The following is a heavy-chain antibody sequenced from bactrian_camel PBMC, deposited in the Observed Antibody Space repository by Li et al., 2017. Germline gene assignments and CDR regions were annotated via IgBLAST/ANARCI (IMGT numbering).Heavy chain of an antibody. CDR2: VSSDGTT. CDR1: GVTFGDSD. J-gene: IGHJ4*01. Sequence: VQLVESGGGSVQAGDSLTLSCTSSGVTFGDSDIGWYRQVPGNECELVSSVSSDGTTYSPRTTKGRFTGSLDNAANTMYLQMDSLRPEDTAMHYCAASYGYIGDAHASLMPRRFEFWGQGTQVTVS. V-gene: IGHV3S55*01. CDR3: AASYGYIGDAHASLMPRRFEF. D-gene: IGHD1*01.